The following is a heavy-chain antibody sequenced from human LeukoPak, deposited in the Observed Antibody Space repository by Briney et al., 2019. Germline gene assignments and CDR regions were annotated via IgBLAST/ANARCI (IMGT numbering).Heavy chain of an antibody. J-gene: IGHJ5*02. Sequence: SETLSLTCTVSGGSISSSSYYWGWLRQPPGKGLEWIGSIYYSGSAYYNPSLKSRVTVSVDTSKNQFSLKLSSVTAADTAVYYCARHVGYCSSTSCYVRNWFDPWGQGTLVTVSS. CDR1: GGSISSSSYY. CDR3: ARHVGYCSSTSCYVRNWFDP. V-gene: IGHV4-39*01. CDR2: IYYSGSA. D-gene: IGHD2-2*01.